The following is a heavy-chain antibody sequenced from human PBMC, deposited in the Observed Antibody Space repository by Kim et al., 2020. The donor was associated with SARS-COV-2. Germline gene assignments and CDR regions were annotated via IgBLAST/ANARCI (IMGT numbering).Heavy chain of an antibody. D-gene: IGHD6-13*01. Sequence: GESLKISCKGSGYSFTSYWIGWVRQMPGKGLEWMGIIYPGYSDTRYSPSFQGQVTISADKSISTAYLQWSSLKASDTAMYYCATLVQGIAAAGTTWVDYWGQGTLVTVSS. V-gene: IGHV5-51*01. CDR1: GYSFTSYW. J-gene: IGHJ4*02. CDR3: ATLVQGIAAAGTTWVDY. CDR2: IYPGYSDT.